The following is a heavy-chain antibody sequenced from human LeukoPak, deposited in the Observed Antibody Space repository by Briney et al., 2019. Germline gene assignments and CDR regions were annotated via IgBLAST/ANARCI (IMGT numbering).Heavy chain of an antibody. J-gene: IGHJ4*02. CDR3: ARLFGWFGPYYFDY. Sequence: SETLSLTCTVSGGSISSYYWSWIRQPPGKGLEWIRYIYYSGSTNYNPSLKSRVTISVDTSKNQFSLKLSSVTAADTAVYYCARLFGWFGPYYFDYWGQGTLVTVSS. CDR2: IYYSGST. D-gene: IGHD3-10*01. CDR1: GGSISSYY. V-gene: IGHV4-59*08.